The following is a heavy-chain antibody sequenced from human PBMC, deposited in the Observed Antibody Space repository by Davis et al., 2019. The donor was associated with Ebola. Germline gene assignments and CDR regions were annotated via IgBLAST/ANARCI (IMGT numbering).Heavy chain of an antibody. V-gene: IGHV3-73*01. CDR2: IRSKANSYAT. CDR1: GFTFSNAW. Sequence: GESLKISCAASGFTFSNAWMNWVRQAPGKGLEWVGRIRSKANSYATAYAASVKGRFTISRDDSKNTAYLQMNSLKTEDTAVYYCTTVTPYGMDVWGQGTTVTVSS. D-gene: IGHD4-11*01. CDR3: TTVTPYGMDV. J-gene: IGHJ6*02.